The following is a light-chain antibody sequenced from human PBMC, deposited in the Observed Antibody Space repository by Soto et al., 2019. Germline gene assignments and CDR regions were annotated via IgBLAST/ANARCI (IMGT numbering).Light chain of an antibody. Sequence: QSALTQPASVSGSPGQSITISCTGTSSDVGSYNLVSWYQQHPGKAPKLMIYEVSKRPSGVSNRFSGSKSGNTASLTISGLQAEEEADYYCCSYAGSSTINGVFVGGTQLNVL. CDR2: EVS. CDR3: CSYAGSSTINGV. V-gene: IGLV2-23*02. J-gene: IGLJ3*02. CDR1: SSDVGSYNL.